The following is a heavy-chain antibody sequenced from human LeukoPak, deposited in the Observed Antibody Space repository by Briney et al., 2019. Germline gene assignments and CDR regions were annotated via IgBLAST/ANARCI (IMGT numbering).Heavy chain of an antibody. CDR3: ARDLSTYVGGFYYYMDV. D-gene: IGHD1-26*01. J-gene: IGHJ6*03. CDR1: GFNFSTYN. V-gene: IGHV3-48*04. Sequence: GGSLRLSCAASGFNFSTYNVNWVRQAPGKGLDWVSYISSSSRTRYYADSVKGRFTISRDNAKNSLFLQMNSLTVEDTAVYYCARDLSTYVGGFYYYMDVWGKGTTVTVS. CDR2: ISSSSRTR.